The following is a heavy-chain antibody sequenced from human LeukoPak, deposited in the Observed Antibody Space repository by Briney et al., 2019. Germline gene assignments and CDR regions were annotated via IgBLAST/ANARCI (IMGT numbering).Heavy chain of an antibody. J-gene: IGHJ4*02. CDR1: GGSISSYY. CDR2: IYTSGST. D-gene: IGHD5-18*01. CDR3: ASVPRGHSYGFFFY. V-gene: IGHV4-4*07. Sequence: SETLSLTCTVSGGSISSYYWSWIRQPAGKGLEWIGRIYTSGSTNYNPSLKSRVTMSVDTSKNQFSLKLSSVTAADTAVYYCASVPRGHSYGFFFYWGQGTLVTVSS.